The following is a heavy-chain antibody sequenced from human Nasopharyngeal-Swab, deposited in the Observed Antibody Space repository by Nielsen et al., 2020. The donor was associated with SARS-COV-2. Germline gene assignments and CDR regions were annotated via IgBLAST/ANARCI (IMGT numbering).Heavy chain of an antibody. CDR1: GYTFTSYA. Sequence: SVKVSCKASGYTFTSYAMNWLRQAPGQGLEWMGWINTNTGNPTYAQGFTGRFVFSLDTSVSTAYLQISSLKAEDTAVYYCARDKTPTTVTTGCYGMDVWGQGTTVTVSS. V-gene: IGHV7-4-1*02. J-gene: IGHJ6*02. D-gene: IGHD4-17*01. CDR3: ARDKTPTTVTTGCYGMDV. CDR2: INTNTGNP.